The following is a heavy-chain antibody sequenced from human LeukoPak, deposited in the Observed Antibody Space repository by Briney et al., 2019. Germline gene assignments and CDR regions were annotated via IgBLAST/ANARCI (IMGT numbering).Heavy chain of an antibody. V-gene: IGHV3-21*01. Sequence: GGSLRLTCAASGFTFSSYSMNWVRQAPGKGLEWVSSISSSSSYIYYADSVKGRFTISRDNAKNSLYLQMNSLRAEDTAVYYCARSSVRVGPEDYWGQGTLVTVSS. CDR1: GFTFSSYS. CDR2: ISSSSSYI. J-gene: IGHJ4*02. D-gene: IGHD1-26*01. CDR3: ARSSVRVGPEDY.